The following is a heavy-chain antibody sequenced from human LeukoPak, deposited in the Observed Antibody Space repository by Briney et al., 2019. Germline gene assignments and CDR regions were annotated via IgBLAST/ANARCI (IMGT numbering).Heavy chain of an antibody. V-gene: IGHV4-59*01. D-gene: IGHD6-13*01. Sequence: SETLSLTCTVSGGSISTYYWSWIRQPPGKALEWIGYIYYSGSTNYNPSLKSRVTISVDTSKNQFSLKLSSVTAADTAVYYCARDNAPDGYYYYYMDVWGKGTTVTVPS. CDR2: IYYSGST. CDR1: GGSISTYY. J-gene: IGHJ6*03. CDR3: ARDNAPDGYYYYYMDV.